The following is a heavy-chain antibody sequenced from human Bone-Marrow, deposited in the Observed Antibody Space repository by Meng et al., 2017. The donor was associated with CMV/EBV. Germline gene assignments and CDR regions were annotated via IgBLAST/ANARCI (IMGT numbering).Heavy chain of an antibody. V-gene: IGHV4-34*01. J-gene: IGHJ3*01. CDR2: INHSGST. Sequence: SQTLSLTCAAYGGSFSGYYWGWIRQPPGKGLEWIGEINHSGSTNYNPSLKSRVTISVDTSKNQFSLKLSSVTAADTAVYYCARGIGWTIITLTRGSKAYAFWGQGTMVTVSS. CDR1: GGSFSGYY. D-gene: IGHD1-20*01. CDR3: ARGIGWTIITLTRGSKAYAF.